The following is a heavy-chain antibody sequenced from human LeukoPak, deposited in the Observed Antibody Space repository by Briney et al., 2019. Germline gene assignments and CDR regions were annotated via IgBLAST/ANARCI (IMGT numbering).Heavy chain of an antibody. Sequence: SETLSLTCTVSGGSISSHYWSWIRQPPGKGLEWIGYIYYSGSTNYNPSLKSRVTISVDTSKNQFSLKLSSVTAADTAVYYCARGRGRWFDPWGQGTLVTASS. CDR1: GGSISSHY. J-gene: IGHJ5*02. CDR2: IYYSGST. V-gene: IGHV4-59*11. CDR3: ARGRGRWFDP.